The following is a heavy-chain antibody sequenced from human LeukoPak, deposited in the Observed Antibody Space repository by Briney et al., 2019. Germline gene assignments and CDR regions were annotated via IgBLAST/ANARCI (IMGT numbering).Heavy chain of an antibody. CDR3: ARDGLFRGYDSSGYYSIH. Sequence: SVKVSCKASGGTFSSYAISWVRQAPGQGLEWMGGIIPIFGIANYAQKFQGRVTITADKSTSTAYMELSSLRSEDTAVYYCARDGLFRGYDSSGYYSIHWVQGTLVAVSS. CDR2: IIPIFGIA. D-gene: IGHD3-22*01. J-gene: IGHJ4*02. V-gene: IGHV1-69*10. CDR1: GGTFSSYA.